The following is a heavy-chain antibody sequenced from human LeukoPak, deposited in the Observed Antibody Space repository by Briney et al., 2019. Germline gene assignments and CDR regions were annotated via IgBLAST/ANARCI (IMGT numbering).Heavy chain of an antibody. J-gene: IGHJ5*02. CDR2: INHSGST. Sequence: SETLSLTCAVYGGSFSGYYWSWLRQPPGKGLEWMGEINHSGSTNYNPSLKSRVTISVDTSKNQFSLKLSSVTAADTAVYYCARGRPVLLWFGEPSNWFDPWGQGTLVTVSS. V-gene: IGHV4-34*01. D-gene: IGHD3-10*01. CDR1: GGSFSGYY. CDR3: ARGRPVLLWFGEPSNWFDP.